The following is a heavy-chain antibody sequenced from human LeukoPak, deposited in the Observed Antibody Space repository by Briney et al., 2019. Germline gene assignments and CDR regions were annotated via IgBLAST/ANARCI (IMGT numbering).Heavy chain of an antibody. J-gene: IGHJ3*02. Sequence: SGTLSLTCTVSGGSISGYYWSWIRQPAGKGLDWIGRIYTSGSTNYNPSLKSRVTISADTSKNQFSLKLSSVTAADTAVYYCARDQSLAVARRGAFDIWGQGTMVTVSS. CDR2: IYTSGST. CDR1: GGSISGYY. CDR3: ARDQSLAVARRGAFDI. V-gene: IGHV4-4*07. D-gene: IGHD6-19*01.